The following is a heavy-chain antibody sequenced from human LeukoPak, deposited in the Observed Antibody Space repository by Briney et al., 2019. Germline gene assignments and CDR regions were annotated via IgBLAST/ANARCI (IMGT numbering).Heavy chain of an antibody. J-gene: IGHJ4*02. CDR1: GFTFSSYA. Sequence: GGSLRLSCAASGFTFSSYAVSWVRQAPGKGLEWVSAISGSGGSTYYADSVKGRFTISRDNSKNTLYLQMDSLRMNDTAIYYCVKGRWGSGWYDYDHWGQGTLVIVSS. CDR3: VKGRWGSGWYDYDH. CDR2: ISGSGGST. D-gene: IGHD6-19*01. V-gene: IGHV3-23*01.